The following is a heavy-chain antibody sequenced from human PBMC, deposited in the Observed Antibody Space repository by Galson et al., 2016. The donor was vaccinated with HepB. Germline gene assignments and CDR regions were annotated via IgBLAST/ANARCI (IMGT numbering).Heavy chain of an antibody. CDR3: AREETTVSGMDV. Sequence: SVKVSCKASGYTFTGYYMHWVRQAPGQGLEWMGRINPNSGGTNYEQKFQGRVTMTRDTSISTAYMVLSRLRSDDTDVYSCAREETTVSGMDVWGQGTTVTVSS. D-gene: IGHD4-17*01. J-gene: IGHJ6*02. CDR2: INPNSGGT. CDR1: GYTFTGYY. V-gene: IGHV1-2*02.